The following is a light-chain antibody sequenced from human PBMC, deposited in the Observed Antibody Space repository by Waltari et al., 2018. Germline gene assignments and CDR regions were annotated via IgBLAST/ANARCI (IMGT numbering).Light chain of an antibody. CDR2: GNN. Sequence: QSVLTQPPSASGTPGQRVTISCSGSISNLGTNYVYWYQQFPGTAPKLLIPGNNQRPSGVPDRFSGSKSGTSASLAISGLRSEDEADYYCASWDDSLSVGVFGGGTKLTVL. J-gene: IGLJ3*02. CDR1: ISNLGTNY. V-gene: IGLV1-47*01. CDR3: ASWDDSLSVGV.